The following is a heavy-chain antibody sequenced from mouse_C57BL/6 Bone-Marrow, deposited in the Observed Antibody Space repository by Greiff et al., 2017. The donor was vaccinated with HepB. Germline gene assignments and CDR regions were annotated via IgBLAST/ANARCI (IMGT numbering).Heavy chain of an antibody. CDR2: IWSGGST. CDR3: ARNYGYDPYYAMDY. Sequence: QVQLQQSGPGLVQPSQRLSITCTVSGFSFTSYGVHWVRQSPGKGLEWLGVIWSGGSTDYNAAFISRLSISKDNSKSQVFFKMNSLQADDTAIYYCARNYGYDPYYAMDYWGQGTSVTVSS. J-gene: IGHJ4*01. V-gene: IGHV2-2*01. CDR1: GFSFTSYG. D-gene: IGHD2-2*01.